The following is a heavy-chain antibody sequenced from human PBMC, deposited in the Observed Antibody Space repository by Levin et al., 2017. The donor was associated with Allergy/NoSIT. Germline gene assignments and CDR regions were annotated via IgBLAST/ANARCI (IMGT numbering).Heavy chain of an antibody. CDR3: AREDGSTFDF. D-gene: IGHD2-2*03. CDR2: IYYSGST. Sequence: SQTLSLTCTVSGVSISGGGYHWTWIRQHPEKGLEWIGYIYYSGSTFYNPSLKSRLMISVDTSKNQFSLNVSSVTAADTAVYYCAREDGSTFDFWGQGALVTVAS. V-gene: IGHV4-31*03. J-gene: IGHJ4*02. CDR1: GVSISGGGYH.